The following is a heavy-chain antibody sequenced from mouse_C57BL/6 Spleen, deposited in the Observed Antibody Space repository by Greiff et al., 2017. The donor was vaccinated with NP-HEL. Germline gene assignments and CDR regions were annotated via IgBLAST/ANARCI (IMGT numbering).Heavy chain of an antibody. V-gene: IGHV14-2*01. CDR3: DRDGYYGEYFDV. Sequence: EVQMQHSGAELVKPGASVKFSCTASGFNINDYYMHWVKQRTEQGLEWIGRIDPEDGETKYAPKFQGKATITADTSSNTAYLQHSSLTSEDTAVYYCDRDGYYGEYFDVWGTGTTVTVSS. D-gene: IGHD2-3*01. CDR1: GFNINDYY. J-gene: IGHJ1*03. CDR2: IDPEDGET.